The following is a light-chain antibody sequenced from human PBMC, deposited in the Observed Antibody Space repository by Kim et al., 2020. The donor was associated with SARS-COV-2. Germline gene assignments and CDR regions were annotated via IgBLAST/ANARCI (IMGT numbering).Light chain of an antibody. CDR2: GAS. CDR1: QIVSSN. Sequence: SPGERATLSGSASQIVSSNLAWYQQKPGQAPRLLIYGASTRATGIPARFSGSGSGTEFTLTISSLQSEDFAVYYCQQYNNWPLWTYGQGTKVEIK. J-gene: IGKJ1*01. CDR3: QQYNNWPLWT. V-gene: IGKV3-15*01.